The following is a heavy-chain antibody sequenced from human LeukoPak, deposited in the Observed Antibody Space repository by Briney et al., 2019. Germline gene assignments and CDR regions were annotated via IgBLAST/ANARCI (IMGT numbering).Heavy chain of an antibody. J-gene: IGHJ6*04. CDR2: INPNSGGT. D-gene: IGHD3-10*01. V-gene: IGHV1-2*04. CDR1: GYTFTGYY. CDR3: ARASITMVRGVIIRDYYGMDV. Sequence: ASVKVSCKASGYTFTGYYMHWVRQAPGQGLEWMGRINPNSGGTNYAQKFQGWVTMTRDTSISTAYMELSRLRSDDTAVYYCARASITMVRGVIIRDYYGMDVWGKGTTVTVSS.